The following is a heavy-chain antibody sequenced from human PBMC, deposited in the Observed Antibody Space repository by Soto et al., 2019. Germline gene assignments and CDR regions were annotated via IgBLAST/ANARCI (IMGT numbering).Heavy chain of an antibody. CDR1: GGSFSGYY. Sequence: SETLSLTCAVYGGSFSGYYWSWIRQPPGKGLEWIGEINHSGSTNYNPSLKSRVTISVDTSKNQFSLKLSSVTAADTAVYYCARGGHRQYYYGSGSYGPIDYWGQGTLVTVSS. J-gene: IGHJ4*02. CDR2: INHSGST. CDR3: ARGGHRQYYYGSGSYGPIDY. V-gene: IGHV4-34*01. D-gene: IGHD3-10*01.